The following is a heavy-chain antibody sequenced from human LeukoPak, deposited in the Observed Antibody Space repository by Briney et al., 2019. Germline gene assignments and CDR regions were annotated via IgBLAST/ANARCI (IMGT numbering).Heavy chain of an antibody. Sequence: GGSLRLSCAASRFTFSSYWMSWVRQAPGKGLEWVAHINQDGSEKYYVDSVKGRFTISRDNAKNSLYLQMNSLRAEDTAVYYCARTYYGSGKSAFDIWGQGTMVTVSS. CDR1: RFTFSSYW. CDR2: INQDGSEK. V-gene: IGHV3-7*01. D-gene: IGHD3-10*01. CDR3: ARTYYGSGKSAFDI. J-gene: IGHJ3*02.